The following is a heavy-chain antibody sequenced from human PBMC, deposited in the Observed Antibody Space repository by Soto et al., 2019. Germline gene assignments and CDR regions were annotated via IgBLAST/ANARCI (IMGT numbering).Heavy chain of an antibody. V-gene: IGHV3-7*01. Sequence: GGSLRLSCAASGFTFSSYWMSWVRQAPGKGLEWVANIKQDGSEKYYVDSVKGRFTISRDNAKNSLYLQMNSLRAEDTAVYYCARDLYFTSSYFSGGSCYPYYFYYWVHGLLVTVSS. CDR1: GFTFSSYW. D-gene: IGHD2-15*01. CDR2: IKQDGSEK. J-gene: IGHJ4*01. CDR3: ARDLYFTSSYFSGGSCYPYYFYY.